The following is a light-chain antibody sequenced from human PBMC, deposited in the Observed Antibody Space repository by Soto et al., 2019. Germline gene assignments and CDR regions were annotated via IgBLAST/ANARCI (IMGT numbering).Light chain of an antibody. V-gene: IGLV1-47*01. Sequence: QSVLTQPPSASGTPGQRVTISCSGSSSNIGSNYVYWYQQFPGMAPKLLIYKNNQRPSGVPERFSGSKSGTSASLDISGLRTEDEADYYCVAWDDTLSAYVFGTGTKLTVL. CDR2: KNN. CDR3: VAWDDTLSAYV. CDR1: SSNIGSNY. J-gene: IGLJ1*01.